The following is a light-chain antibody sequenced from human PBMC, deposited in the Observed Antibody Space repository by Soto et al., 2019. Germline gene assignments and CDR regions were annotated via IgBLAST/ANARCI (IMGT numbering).Light chain of an antibody. Sequence: QSVLTQPPSVSAAPGQKVTISCSGSSANIGSNYVSWYQHLPGTAPKLVIYDSDRRPSAIPDRFSGSKSGTSATLDITGLQTGDEADYYCGAWDDSLSVVLFGGGTKLTVL. J-gene: IGLJ2*01. CDR3: GAWDDSLSVVL. CDR1: SANIGSNY. CDR2: DSD. V-gene: IGLV1-51*01.